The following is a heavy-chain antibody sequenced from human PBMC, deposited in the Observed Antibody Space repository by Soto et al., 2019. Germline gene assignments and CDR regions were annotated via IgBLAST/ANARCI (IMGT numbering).Heavy chain of an antibody. Sequence: PGGSLRLSCAASGFTFSSYAMSWVRQAPGKGLEWVSAISGSGGSTYYADSVKGRFTISRDNSKNTLYLQMNSLRAEDTAVYYCAKDLLGYYYYYGMDVWGQGTTVTVSS. CDR1: GFTFSSYA. CDR3: AKDLLGYYYYYGMDV. J-gene: IGHJ6*02. CDR2: ISGSGGST. V-gene: IGHV3-23*01.